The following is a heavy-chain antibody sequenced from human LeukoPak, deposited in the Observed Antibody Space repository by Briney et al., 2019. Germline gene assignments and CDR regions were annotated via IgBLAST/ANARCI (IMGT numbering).Heavy chain of an antibody. Sequence: GASVKVSCKASGYTFTSYDIRWVRQAPGQGLEWMGRIIPILGIANYAQKFQGRVTITADKSTSTAYMELSSLRSEDTAVYYCALDYGGNSGYFDYWGQGTLVTVSS. CDR2: IIPILGIA. CDR3: ALDYGGNSGYFDY. V-gene: IGHV1-69*04. CDR1: GYTFTSYD. D-gene: IGHD4-23*01. J-gene: IGHJ4*02.